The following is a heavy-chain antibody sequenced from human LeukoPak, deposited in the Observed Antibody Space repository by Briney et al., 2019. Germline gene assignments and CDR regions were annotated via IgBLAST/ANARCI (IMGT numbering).Heavy chain of an antibody. J-gene: IGHJ4*02. D-gene: IGHD3-22*01. CDR2: IKSKTDGGTT. Sequence: GGSLRLSCAASGFTFSNAWMNWVRQAPGKGLEWVGRIKSKTDGGTTDYAAPVKGRFTISRDDSKNTLYLQMNSLKTEDTAVYYCTTELITYYYDSSGYYSFNYWGQGTLVTVSS. V-gene: IGHV3-15*07. CDR1: GFTFSNAW. CDR3: TTELITYYYDSSGYYSFNY.